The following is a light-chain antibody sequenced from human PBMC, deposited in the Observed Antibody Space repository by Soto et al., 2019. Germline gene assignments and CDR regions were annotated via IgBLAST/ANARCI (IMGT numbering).Light chain of an antibody. CDR1: QTIDTY. CDR2: GAS. Sequence: DIQMTQSPSSLSASIGDRVTITCRASQTIDTYINWYQQKPGKAPRLLIYGASTLETGAPSGFSGSGSGTDSTLTISNLQPEDFATYFCQQSFSTPYTFGQGTKVDIK. CDR3: QQSFSTPYT. J-gene: IGKJ2*01. V-gene: IGKV1-39*01.